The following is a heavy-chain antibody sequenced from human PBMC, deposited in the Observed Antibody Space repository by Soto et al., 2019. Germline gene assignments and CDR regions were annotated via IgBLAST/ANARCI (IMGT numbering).Heavy chain of an antibody. D-gene: IGHD3-10*01. CDR1: GFTFSDHY. Sequence: GGSLRLSCAASGFTFSDHYMDWVRQAPGKGLEWVGRTRNKANSYTTEYAASVKGRFSISRDDSKSSLYLQMNSLKIEYTAVYAAVTELSFRENWF. V-gene: IGHV3-72*01. CDR3: VTELSFRENWF. CDR2: TRNKANSYTT. J-gene: IGHJ5*01.